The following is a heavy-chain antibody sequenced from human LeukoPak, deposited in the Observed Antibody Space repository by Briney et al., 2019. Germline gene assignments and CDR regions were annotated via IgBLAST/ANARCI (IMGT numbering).Heavy chain of an antibody. V-gene: IGHV4-4*07. Sequence: SETLSLTCTVSGGSISSYYWSWIRQPAGKGLEWIGRIYTSGSTNYNPSLKSRVTMSVDTSKNQFSLKLSSVTAADTAVYYCARDADYYDSSGYYPPSYYFDYWGQGTLVTVSS. CDR3: ARDADYYDSSGYYPPSYYFDY. CDR1: GGSISSYY. D-gene: IGHD3-22*01. J-gene: IGHJ4*02. CDR2: IYTSGST.